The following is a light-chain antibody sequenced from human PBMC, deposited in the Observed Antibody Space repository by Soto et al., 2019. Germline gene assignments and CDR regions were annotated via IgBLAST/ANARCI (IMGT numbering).Light chain of an antibody. CDR1: NSDVGGYNF. J-gene: IGLJ1*01. Sequence: QSALTQPRSVSGSPGQSVTISCTGTNSDVGGYNFVSWYQQYPGQVPKLMIYDVNKRSSGVPDRFSGSKSGNTASLTISGLQAEDEADYYCCSYADTFYVFGTGTKLTVL. CDR3: CSYADTFYV. V-gene: IGLV2-11*01. CDR2: DVN.